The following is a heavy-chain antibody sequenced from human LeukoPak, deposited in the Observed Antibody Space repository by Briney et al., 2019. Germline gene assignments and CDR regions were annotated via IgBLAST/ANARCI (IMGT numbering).Heavy chain of an antibody. D-gene: IGHD3-10*01. CDR2: ISGSGGST. V-gene: IGHV3-23*01. Sequence: GGSLRLSCAASGFTFSSYAMSWVRQAPGKGLEWVSGISGSGGSTYYADSVKGRFTISSDNSKNTLYLQMNSLRADDTAVYYCAKGEYYYGTGSYYFYYYYMDVWGKGTTVTVSS. CDR1: GFTFSSYA. CDR3: AKGEYYYGTGSYYFYYYYMDV. J-gene: IGHJ6*03.